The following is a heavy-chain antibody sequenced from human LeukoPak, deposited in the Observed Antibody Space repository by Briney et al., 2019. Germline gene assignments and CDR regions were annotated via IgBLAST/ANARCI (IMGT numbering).Heavy chain of an antibody. Sequence: ASVKVSCKASGGTFSSYAISWVRQAPGQGLEWMGGIIPIFGTANYAQKFQGRVTITADESTSTAYMELSSLRSEDTAVYYCARDRGRWLQLSATYSDYWGQGTLVTVSS. J-gene: IGHJ4*02. CDR1: GGTFSSYA. D-gene: IGHD5-24*01. CDR3: ARDRGRWLQLSATYSDY. CDR2: IIPIFGTA. V-gene: IGHV1-69*13.